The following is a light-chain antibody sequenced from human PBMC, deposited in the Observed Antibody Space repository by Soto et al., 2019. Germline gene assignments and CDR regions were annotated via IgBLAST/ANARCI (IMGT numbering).Light chain of an antibody. CDR3: QSFDSSLSGVV. Sequence: QAVVTQPPSVSGAPGPRVTISCTGSSSNLGAGYDVQWYQQLPRTAPRLLMYGSDNRPSVVPDRFSGSKSGTSASLASTGLQAEDEADYYCQSFDSSLSGVVFGGGTKLTVL. CDR2: GSD. CDR1: SSNLGAGYD. V-gene: IGLV1-40*01. J-gene: IGLJ2*01.